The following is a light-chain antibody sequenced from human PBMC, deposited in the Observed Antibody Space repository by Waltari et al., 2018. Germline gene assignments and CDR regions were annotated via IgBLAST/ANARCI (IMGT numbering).Light chain of an antibody. CDR1: QSISNW. Sequence: DIQMTQSPSTLSASVGDRVTIVCRASQSISNWLAWYQQQSGKAPKLLIYKASSLESGVPTRFSGSGSGTEFTLTISSLQPDDFATYYCQQYSSDSTFGQGTKVEIK. CDR3: QQYSSDST. V-gene: IGKV1-5*03. J-gene: IGKJ1*01. CDR2: KAS.